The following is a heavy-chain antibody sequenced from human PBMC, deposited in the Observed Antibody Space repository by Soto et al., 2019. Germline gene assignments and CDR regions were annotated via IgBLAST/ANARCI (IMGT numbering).Heavy chain of an antibody. CDR3: ARHFLATTVYFDY. V-gene: IGHV4-59*08. J-gene: IGHJ4*02. CDR2: IYYSGST. Sequence: SETLSLTCTVSGGSISSYYWSWIRQPPGKGLEWIGYIYYSGSTNYNPSLKSRVTISVDTSKNQFSLKLSSVTAADTAVYYCARHFLATTVYFDYWGQGTLVTVSS. CDR1: GGSISSYY. D-gene: IGHD4-17*01.